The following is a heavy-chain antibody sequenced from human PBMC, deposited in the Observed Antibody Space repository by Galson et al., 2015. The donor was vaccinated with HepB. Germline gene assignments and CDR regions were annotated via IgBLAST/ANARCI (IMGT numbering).Heavy chain of an antibody. J-gene: IGHJ4*02. CDR3: ARHYDYVWGSYRIPGGYFDY. V-gene: IGHV3-7*03. Sequence: SLRLSCAASGFIFNTYWMSWVRQAPGKGLEWVANIKQDGSERYYVDSVKGRFTISRDNAKNSLYLQMNSLRAEDTAVYYCARHYDYVWGSYRIPGGYFDYWGQGTLVTVSP. CDR2: IKQDGSER. CDR1: GFIFNTYW. D-gene: IGHD3-16*02.